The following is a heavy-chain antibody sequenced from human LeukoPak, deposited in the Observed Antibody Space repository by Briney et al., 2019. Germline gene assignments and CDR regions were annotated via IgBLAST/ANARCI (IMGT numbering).Heavy chain of an antibody. D-gene: IGHD2-2*01. CDR1: GFTFSSYG. J-gene: IGHJ1*01. Sequence: GRSLRLSCAASGFTFSSYGMHWVRQAPGKGLEWVAVIWYDGSNKYYADSVKGRFTISRDNSKNTLYLQMKSLRAEDTAVYYCAAEYGTKGEYFQHWGQGTLVTVSS. CDR2: IWYDGSNK. CDR3: AAEYGTKGEYFQH. V-gene: IGHV3-33*01.